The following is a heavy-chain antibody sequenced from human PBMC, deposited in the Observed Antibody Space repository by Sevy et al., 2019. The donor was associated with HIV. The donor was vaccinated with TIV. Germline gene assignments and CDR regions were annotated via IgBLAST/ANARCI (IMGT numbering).Heavy chain of an antibody. CDR3: AREESGDSSAYYYFYYGMDA. D-gene: IGHD3-22*01. V-gene: IGHV1-2*06. Sequence: ASVKVSCKASGYTFTAYYIHWVRQAPGQGLEWMGRIHPKRGVTNYAQKFQGRVTMTRGTSMSTAYMELTRLTSDDTAVYYCAREESGDSSAYYYFYYGMDAWGQGTTVTVSS. CDR1: GYTFTAYY. J-gene: IGHJ6*02. CDR2: IHPKRGVT.